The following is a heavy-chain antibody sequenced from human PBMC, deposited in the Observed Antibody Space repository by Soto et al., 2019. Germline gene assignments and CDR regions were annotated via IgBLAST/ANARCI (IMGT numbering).Heavy chain of an antibody. D-gene: IGHD3-22*01. CDR2: ISSSSSYI. CDR3: ARDFAYYYDSSGYFPFNI. Sequence: AXVSLRLSCAASGFTFSSYSMNWVRQAPGKGLEWVSSISSSSSYIYYADSVKGRFTISRDNAKNSLYLQMNSLRAEDTAVYYCARDFAYYYDSSGYFPFNIWGQRTMVTVSS. CDR1: GFTFSSYS. V-gene: IGHV3-21*01. J-gene: IGHJ3*02.